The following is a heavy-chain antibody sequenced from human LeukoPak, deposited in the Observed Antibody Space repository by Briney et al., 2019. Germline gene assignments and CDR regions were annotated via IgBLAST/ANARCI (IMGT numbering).Heavy chain of an antibody. CDR2: ISGSGGST. D-gene: IGHD6-13*01. J-gene: IGHJ4*02. Sequence: GGSLRLSCAASGFTFSSYAMSWVRQAPGKGLEWVSAISGSGGSTYYADSVKGRFTISRDNSENTLYLQMNSLRAEDTAVYYCAKATGIASSFPSDYWGQGTLVTVSS. CDR1: GFTFSSYA. CDR3: AKATGIASSFPSDY. V-gene: IGHV3-23*01.